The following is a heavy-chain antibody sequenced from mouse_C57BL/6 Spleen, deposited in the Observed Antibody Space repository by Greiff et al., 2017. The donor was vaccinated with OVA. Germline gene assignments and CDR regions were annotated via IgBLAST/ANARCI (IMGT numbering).Heavy chain of an antibody. V-gene: IGHV1-82*01. J-gene: IGHJ4*01. CDR2: IYPGDGDT. D-gene: IGHD1-1*01. CDR1: GYAFSSSW. CDR3: ARPFYYYGSSYAMDY. Sequence: QVQLQQSGPELVKPGASVKISCKASGYAFSSSWMNWVKQRPGKGLEWIGRIYPGDGDTNYNGKFKGKATLTADKSSSTAYMQLSSLTSEDSAVYFCARPFYYYGSSYAMDYWGQGTSVTVSS.